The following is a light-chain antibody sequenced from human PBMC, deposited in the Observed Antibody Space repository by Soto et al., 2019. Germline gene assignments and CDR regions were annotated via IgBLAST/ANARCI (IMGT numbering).Light chain of an antibody. V-gene: IGKV1-39*01. J-gene: IGKJ5*01. CDR1: QSISSY. Sequence: DIQMTQSPSSLSASVVDRVTITCRASQSISSYLNWYQQKPGKAPKLLIYAASNLQSGVPSRFSGSGSGTEFTLTISSLQSEDFATYYCQQLNSYPITFGQGTRLDIK. CDR3: QQLNSYPIT. CDR2: AAS.